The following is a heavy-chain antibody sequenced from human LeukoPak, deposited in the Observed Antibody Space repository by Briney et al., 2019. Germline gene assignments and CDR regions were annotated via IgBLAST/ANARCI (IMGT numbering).Heavy chain of an antibody. CDR1: GFTFSNCD. CDR3: AARVGATTVDY. CDR2: ISYAGSNK. V-gene: IGHV3-30*03. J-gene: IGHJ4*02. Sequence: GRSLRLSCAASGFTFSNCDMHWVRQAPGKGLEWVAVISYAGSNKYYADSVKGRFTISRDDSNNTLYVQMNSLRAEDTAVYYCAARVGATTVDYWGQGTLVTVSS. D-gene: IGHD1-26*01.